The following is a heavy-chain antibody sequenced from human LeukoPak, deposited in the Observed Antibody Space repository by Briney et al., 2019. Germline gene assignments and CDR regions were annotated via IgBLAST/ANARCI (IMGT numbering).Heavy chain of an antibody. D-gene: IGHD5-24*01. CDR2: ISSSSSTI. CDR3: ARDGYNYFYYYYYYMDV. CDR1: GFTFSSHS. J-gene: IGHJ6*03. Sequence: GGSLRLSCAASGFTFSSHSMNWVRQAPGKGLEWVSYISSSSSTIYYADSVKGRFTISRDNAKNSLYLQMNSLRAEDTAVYYCARDGYNYFYYYYYYMDVWGQGTTVTVSS. V-gene: IGHV3-48*04.